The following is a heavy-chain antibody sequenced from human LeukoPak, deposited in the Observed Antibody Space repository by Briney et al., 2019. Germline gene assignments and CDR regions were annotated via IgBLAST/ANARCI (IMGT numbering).Heavy chain of an antibody. D-gene: IGHD3-22*01. CDR2: ISSSSSYI. CDR1: GFTFSSYS. J-gene: IGHJ4*02. Sequence: GGSLRLSCAASGFTFSSYSMNWVRQAPGKGLEWVSSISSSSSYIFYADSVKGRFTISRDNAKNPLYLQMNSLRAEDTAVYYCARDYYDSSGYYHGDYWGQGTLVTVSS. CDR3: ARDYYDSSGYYHGDY. V-gene: IGHV3-21*01.